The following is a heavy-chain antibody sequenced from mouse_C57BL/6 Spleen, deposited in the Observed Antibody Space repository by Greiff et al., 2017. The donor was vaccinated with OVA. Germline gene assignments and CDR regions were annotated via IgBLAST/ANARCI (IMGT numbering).Heavy chain of an antibody. J-gene: IGHJ2*01. D-gene: IGHD3-2*02. CDR1: GYTFTSYW. V-gene: IGHV1-64*01. CDR3: ARDGADQATDY. CDR2: IHPNSGST. Sequence: VQLQQPGAELVKPGASVKLSCKASGYTFTSYWMHWVKQRPGQGLEWIGMIHPNSGSTNYNEKFKSKATLTVDKSSSTAYMQLSSLTSEDSAVYYSARDGADQATDYWGQGTMLTVSS.